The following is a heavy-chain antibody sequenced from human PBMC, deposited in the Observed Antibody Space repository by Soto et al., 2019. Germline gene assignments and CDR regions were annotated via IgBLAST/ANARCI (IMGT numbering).Heavy chain of an antibody. D-gene: IGHD2-15*01. V-gene: IGHV1-46*03. CDR3: ARPDEKYCSGGSCYFDAFDI. J-gene: IGHJ3*02. Sequence: ASVKVSCKASGYTFTSYYMHWVRQAPGQGLEWMGIINPSGGSTSYAQKFQGRVTMTRDTSTSTVYMELSSLRSEDTAVYYCARPDEKYCSGGSCYFDAFDIWGQGTMVTVSS. CDR2: INPSGGST. CDR1: GYTFTSYY.